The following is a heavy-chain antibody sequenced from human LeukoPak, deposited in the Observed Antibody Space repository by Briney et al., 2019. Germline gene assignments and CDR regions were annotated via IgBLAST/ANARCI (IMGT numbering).Heavy chain of an antibody. Sequence: GGSLRLSCAASGFTFGDYYMSWIRQAPGKGLEWISYITFSSKTIYYADSVKGRFTITRDNAKKSLYLQMDSLRAEDTAVYYCARDGYNFFAFDIWGQGTMVTVSS. CDR3: ARDGYNFFAFDI. CDR1: GFTFGDYY. V-gene: IGHV3-11*04. D-gene: IGHD5-24*01. J-gene: IGHJ3*02. CDR2: ITFSSKTI.